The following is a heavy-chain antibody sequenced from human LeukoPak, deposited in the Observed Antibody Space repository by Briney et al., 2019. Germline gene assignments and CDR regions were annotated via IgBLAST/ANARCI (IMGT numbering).Heavy chain of an antibody. V-gene: IGHV4-59*08. D-gene: IGHD6-19*01. J-gene: IGHJ4*02. CDR3: ARFEQWLVGYDY. Sequence: PSETLSLTCTVSGGSISSYYWSWIRQPPGKGLEWIGYIYYSGSTNYNPSLKSRVTISVDTSKKQFSLKLSSVTAADTAVYYCARFEQWLVGYDYWGQGTLVTVSS. CDR2: IYYSGST. CDR1: GGSISSYY.